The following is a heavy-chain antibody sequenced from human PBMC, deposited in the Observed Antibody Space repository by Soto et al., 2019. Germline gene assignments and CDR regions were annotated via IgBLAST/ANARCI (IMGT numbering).Heavy chain of an antibody. CDR3: ARFLSQQLEIWYFDL. CDR1: GFTVSSNY. Sequence: EVQLVESGGGLVQPGGSLRLSCAASGFTVSSNYMSWVRQAPGKGLEWVSVIYSGGSTYYADSVKGRFTISRHNSKNTLYVQMNSMRAEDTAVYYCARFLSQQLEIWYFDLWGRGTLVTVSS. CDR2: IYSGGST. D-gene: IGHD6-13*01. V-gene: IGHV3-53*04. J-gene: IGHJ2*01.